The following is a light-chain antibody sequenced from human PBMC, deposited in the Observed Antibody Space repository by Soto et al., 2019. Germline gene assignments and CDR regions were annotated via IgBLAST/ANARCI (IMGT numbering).Light chain of an antibody. CDR3: QQYNNWPFS. CDR2: DVS. CDR1: QSLLHINGYNY. J-gene: IGKJ5*01. V-gene: IGKV2-28*01. Sequence: ILVTHSPLSRPVTXAEXXSIXVRSSQSLLHINGYNYLDWYQQKSGQSPRLLIYDVSNRATGVPARFSGSGSETDFTLTISGLRSEDSAVYFCQQYNNWPFSFGQGTRLEIK.